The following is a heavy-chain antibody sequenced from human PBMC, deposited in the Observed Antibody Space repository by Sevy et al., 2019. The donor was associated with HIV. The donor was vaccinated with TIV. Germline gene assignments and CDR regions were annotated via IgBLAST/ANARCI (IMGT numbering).Heavy chain of an antibody. J-gene: IGHJ4*02. CDR2: MNPNSADT. D-gene: IGHD2-21*02. V-gene: IGHV1-8*01. Sequence: ASMKVSCTASGYTFTNNDIIWVRQATGQGLEWMGGMNPNSADTGYALKFQGRVTLTNNPSRSTAYMELGSLTSEDTAVYYCARVSPCGGDCYYFDFWGQGTLLTVSS. CDR1: GYTFTNND. CDR3: ARVSPCGGDCYYFDF.